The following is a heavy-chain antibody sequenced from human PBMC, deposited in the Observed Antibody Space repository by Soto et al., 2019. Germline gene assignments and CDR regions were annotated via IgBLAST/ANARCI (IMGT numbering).Heavy chain of an antibody. V-gene: IGHV1-69*12. CDR1: GGTIRTYA. D-gene: IGHD5-12*01. CDR2: IITQFPII. CDR3: ARDYWGGFSCYEYYYYAMAA. J-gene: IGHJ6*02. Sequence: QVQLVQSGAEVKNPGSSVKVSCKATGGTIRTYAISWVRHAPGQGLEWMGGIITQFPIITYAQKFQGRVTITADDPTGTAYMELSSLTSEVTAVYFCARDYWGGFSCYEYYYYAMAALGQGTTVTASS.